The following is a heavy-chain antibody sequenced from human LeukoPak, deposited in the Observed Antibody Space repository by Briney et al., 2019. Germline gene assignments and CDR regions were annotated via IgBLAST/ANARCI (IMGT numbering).Heavy chain of an antibody. Sequence: ASVKVSCKASGYTFTSYDINWVRQATGQGLELMGWMNPNSGNTGYAQKFQGRVTMTRNTSISTAYMELSSLRSEDTAVYYCARRTNRYCSSTSCYYYYYMDVWGKGTTVTISS. D-gene: IGHD2-2*01. CDR2: MNPNSGNT. V-gene: IGHV1-8*01. J-gene: IGHJ6*03. CDR1: GYTFTSYD. CDR3: ARRTNRYCSSTSCYYYYYMDV.